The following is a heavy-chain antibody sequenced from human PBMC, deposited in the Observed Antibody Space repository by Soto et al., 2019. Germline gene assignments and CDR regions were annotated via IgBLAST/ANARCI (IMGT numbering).Heavy chain of an antibody. CDR3: ATETSTWGC. J-gene: IGHJ4*02. V-gene: IGHV3-7*05. CDR1: GFALSNYW. Sequence: EVRLVESGGGLVQPGESLRLSCVASGFALSNYWINWVRQAPGKGLEWVANIKQDGSEKNYVDSVKGRFTISRDNARNSLYLQMNSLRAEDTAAYYCATETSTWGCWGQGTLVTVSS. D-gene: IGHD7-27*01. CDR2: IKQDGSEK.